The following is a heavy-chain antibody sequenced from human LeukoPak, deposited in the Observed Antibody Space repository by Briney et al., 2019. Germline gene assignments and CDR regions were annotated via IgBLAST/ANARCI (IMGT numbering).Heavy chain of an antibody. CDR3: VFGMGYQLLIGGEDVFEI. CDR1: GYTFTSYG. V-gene: IGHV1-69*05. D-gene: IGHD2-2*01. J-gene: IGHJ3*02. Sequence: GASVMVSCKASGYTFTSYGISWVRQAPGQGLEWMGGIIPIFGTANYAQKFQGRVTINTDESTSIAYMELSSLRSEDTAVYYCVFGMGYQLLIGGEDVFEIWGQGTMVTVSS. CDR2: IIPIFGTA.